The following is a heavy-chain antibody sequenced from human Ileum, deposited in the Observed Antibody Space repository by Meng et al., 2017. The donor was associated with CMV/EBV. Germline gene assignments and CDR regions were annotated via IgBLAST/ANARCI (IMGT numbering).Heavy chain of an antibody. V-gene: IGHV3-7*01. Sequence: GESLKISCAASGFTFSSYWMSWVRQAPGKGLEWVANIKQDGSEKYYADSVKGRFTISRDNAKNSLYLQMNSLRAEDTAVYYCATSRTFDYWGQGTLVTVSS. CDR2: IKQDGSEK. J-gene: IGHJ4*02. CDR3: ATSRTFDY. CDR1: GFTFSSYW.